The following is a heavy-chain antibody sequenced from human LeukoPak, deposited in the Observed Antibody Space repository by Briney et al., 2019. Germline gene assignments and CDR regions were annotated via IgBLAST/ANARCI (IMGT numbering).Heavy chain of an antibody. CDR2: IYSGGNT. V-gene: IGHV3-66*01. Sequence: PGGSLRLSCAASGFSVSINYMSWVRQAPGKGLEWVSVIYSGGNTDYADSVKGRFTISRDNSENTVYLQMNSLRAEDTAVYYCANVDTAMVFYYGMDVWGQGTTVTVSS. D-gene: IGHD5-18*01. CDR3: ANVDTAMVFYYGMDV. CDR1: GFSVSINY. J-gene: IGHJ6*02.